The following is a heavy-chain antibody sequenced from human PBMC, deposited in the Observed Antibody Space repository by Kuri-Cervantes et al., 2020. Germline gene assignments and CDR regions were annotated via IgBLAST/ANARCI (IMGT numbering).Heavy chain of an antibody. CDR1: GGTFSSYA. CDR3: ANSIAVAAPGRS. Sequence: SVKVSCKASGGTFSSYAISWVRQAPGQGLEWMGIINPRGGSTSNAQKFQGRVTITADKSTSTAYMELSSLRSEDTAVYYCANSIAVAAPGRSWGQGTLVTVSS. V-gene: IGHV1-69*04. D-gene: IGHD6-19*01. J-gene: IGHJ5*02. CDR2: INPRGGST.